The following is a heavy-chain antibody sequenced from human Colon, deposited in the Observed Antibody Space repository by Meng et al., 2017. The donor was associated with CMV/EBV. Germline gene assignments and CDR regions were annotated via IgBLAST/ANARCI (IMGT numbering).Heavy chain of an antibody. CDR3: ARGVTMITASMDV. V-gene: IGHV4-31*03. CDR1: GGSINTGGHY. J-gene: IGHJ6*02. D-gene: IGHD3-22*01. CDR2: IYESGAT. Sequence: SETLSLTCTVSGGSINTGGHYWSWVRQHPGKGLEWIGYIYESGATYYNPSLKSRVTITMDTPKNTVSLNLKSVTAADTAVYYCARGVTMITASMDVWGQGTTVTVSS.